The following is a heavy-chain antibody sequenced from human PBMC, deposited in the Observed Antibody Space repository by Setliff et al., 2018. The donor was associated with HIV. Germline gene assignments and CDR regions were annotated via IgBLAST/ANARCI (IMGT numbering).Heavy chain of an antibody. J-gene: IGHJ6*03. CDR1: GGSISSSSYY. CDR2: IYYSGST. CDR3: ARVTYFYYYYMDV. Sequence: PSETLSLTCTVSGGSISSSSYYWGWIRQPPGKGLEWIGSIYYSGSTYYNPSLKSRVTTSVDTSKNQFSLKLSSVTAADTAVYYCARVTYFYYYYMDVWGKGTTVTVSS. V-gene: IGHV4-39*07.